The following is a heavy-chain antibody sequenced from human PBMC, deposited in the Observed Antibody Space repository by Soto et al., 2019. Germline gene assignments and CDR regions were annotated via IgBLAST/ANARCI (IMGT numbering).Heavy chain of an antibody. CDR2: IIPIFGTA. CDR1: GGTFSSYA. J-gene: IGHJ4*02. D-gene: IGHD1-26*01. V-gene: IGHV1-69*01. Sequence: QVQLVQSGAEVKKPGSSVKVSCKASGGTFSSYAISWVRQAPGQGLEWMGGIIPIFGTANYAQTFQGRVTITADESTSTAYMELSSLRAEDTAVYYCARGRDSGSYYFYFDYWGQGTLVTVSS. CDR3: ARGRDSGSYYFYFDY.